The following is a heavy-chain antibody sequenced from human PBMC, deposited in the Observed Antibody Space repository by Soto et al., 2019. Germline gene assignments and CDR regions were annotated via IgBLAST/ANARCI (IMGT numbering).Heavy chain of an antibody. Sequence: QVQLQESGPGLVKPSETLSLTCTVSGDSIKNYYWTWIRQSAGKGLEWIGRIHSTGITSYHPSLKSRVTVSIDTSKTQSSLTLRSVSAADTAVYYCARAVRYSAWPLDNWGQGTLVTVPS. CDR2: IHSTGIT. V-gene: IGHV4-4*07. J-gene: IGHJ4*02. D-gene: IGHD3-9*01. CDR3: ARAVRYSAWPLDN. CDR1: GDSIKNYY.